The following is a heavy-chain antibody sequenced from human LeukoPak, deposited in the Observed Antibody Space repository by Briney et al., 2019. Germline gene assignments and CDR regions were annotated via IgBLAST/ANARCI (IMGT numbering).Heavy chain of an antibody. J-gene: IGHJ3*02. Sequence: SETLSLTCTVSGGSISSYYWSWIRQPPGKGLEWIGYIYYSGSTNYNPSLKSRVTISVDTSKNQFSLKLSSVTAADTAVYYCARTVRGDYYPPPDAFDIWGQGTMVTVSS. D-gene: IGHD3-22*01. CDR3: ARTVRGDYYPPPDAFDI. CDR2: IYYSGST. V-gene: IGHV4-59*01. CDR1: GGSISSYY.